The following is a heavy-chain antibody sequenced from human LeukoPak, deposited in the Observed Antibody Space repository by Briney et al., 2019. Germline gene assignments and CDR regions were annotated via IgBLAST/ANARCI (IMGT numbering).Heavy chain of an antibody. CDR2: ISGSGGST. CDR1: GFTFSTYA. CDR3: AKAESFGVVIINFDY. Sequence: GGSLRLSCAASGFTFSTYAISWVRQAPGKGLEWVSAISGSGGSTYYADSVKGRFTISRDNSKITLYLQMNSLRAEDTAVYYCAKAESFGVVIINFDYWGQGTLVTVSS. V-gene: IGHV3-23*01. J-gene: IGHJ4*02. D-gene: IGHD3-3*01.